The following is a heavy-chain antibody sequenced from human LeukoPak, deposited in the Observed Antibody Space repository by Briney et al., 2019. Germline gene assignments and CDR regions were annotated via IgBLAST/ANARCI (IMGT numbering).Heavy chain of an antibody. CDR3: VSFYEAY. D-gene: IGHD2/OR15-2a*01. V-gene: IGHV3-23*01. Sequence: GGSLRLSCVASGFTFNNFAMNWVRQGPGEGLEWVSAISGTGSSTYYADSVKGRFTISRDNSKNTVYLQMNNLRAEDTAVYYCVSFYEAYWGRGTLVTVSS. J-gene: IGHJ4*02. CDR1: GFTFNNFA. CDR2: ISGTGSST.